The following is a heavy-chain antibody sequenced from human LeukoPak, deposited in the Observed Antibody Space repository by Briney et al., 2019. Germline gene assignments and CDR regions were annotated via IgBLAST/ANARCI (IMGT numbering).Heavy chain of an antibody. CDR2: INPNSGGT. V-gene: IGHV1-2*02. CDR1: GFNFSSYA. D-gene: IGHD3-10*01. CDR3: ARDLEGAMVRGENFDY. Sequence: GGSLRLSCSASGFNFSSYAMHLERQAPGQGLEWMGWINPNSGGTNYAQKFQGRVTMTRDTSISTAYMELSRLRSDDTAVYYCARDLEGAMVRGENFDYWGQGTLVTVSS. J-gene: IGHJ4*02.